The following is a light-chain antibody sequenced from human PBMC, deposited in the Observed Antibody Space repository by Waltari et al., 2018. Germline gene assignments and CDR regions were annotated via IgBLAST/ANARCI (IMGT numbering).Light chain of an antibody. CDR2: GAS. CDR3: QQYNKWPPWA. Sequence: EIVMTQSPATLSVSPGERATLSCRASQSVSSILAWYQQKPGQAPRLLIYGASTRATGIPARFSGSGSGTDFTLTISSLQSEDFALYYCQQYNKWPPWAFGQGTKVEIK. V-gene: IGKV3-15*01. CDR1: QSVSSI. J-gene: IGKJ1*01.